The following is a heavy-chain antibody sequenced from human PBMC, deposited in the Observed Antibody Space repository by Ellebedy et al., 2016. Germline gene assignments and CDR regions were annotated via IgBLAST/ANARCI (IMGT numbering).Heavy chain of an antibody. CDR2: INPDIGDS. D-gene: IGHD2-21*01. Sequence: ASVKVSCXASGYIFNNFAMNWVRQAPGHSPEWMGWINPDIGDSTYSQKFQGRVSFTRDTSATTFYLELRSLTSEDTAVYYCAKDALMVRTPLNYFDYWGQGTLVTVSS. CDR3: AKDALMVRTPLNYFDY. CDR1: GYIFNNFA. V-gene: IGHV1-3*01. J-gene: IGHJ4*02.